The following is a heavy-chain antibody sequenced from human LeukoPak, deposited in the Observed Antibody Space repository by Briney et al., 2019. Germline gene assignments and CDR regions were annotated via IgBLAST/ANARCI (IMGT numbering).Heavy chain of an antibody. J-gene: IGHJ6*03. CDR2: IYYSGST. CDR3: AVGATHYYMDV. Sequence: SETLSLTCTVSGGSIRGYYWSWVRQPPGKGLEWIAYIYYSGSTNYNPSLKSRVTISLDTSKNQFSLKLSSVTAPDTAVYYCAVGATHYYMDVWGKGTTVTVSS. CDR1: GGSIRGYY. D-gene: IGHD3-16*01. V-gene: IGHV4-59*12.